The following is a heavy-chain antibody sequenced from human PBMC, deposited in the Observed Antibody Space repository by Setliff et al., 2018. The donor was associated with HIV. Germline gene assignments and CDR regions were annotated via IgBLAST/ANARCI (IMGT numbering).Heavy chain of an antibody. V-gene: IGHV1-2*02. CDR3: ARTEYYDFWSGPRGFDP. CDR2: IDPNSGET. D-gene: IGHD3-3*01. Sequence: ASVKVSCKASGYTLTDYYVQWVRQAPGQGPEWMGWIDPNSGETSFAQKFQGRVTMTSDTSTSTASLELSRLRSDDTAVYYCARTEYYDFWSGPRGFDPWGQGTLVTVS. J-gene: IGHJ5*02. CDR1: GYTLTDYY.